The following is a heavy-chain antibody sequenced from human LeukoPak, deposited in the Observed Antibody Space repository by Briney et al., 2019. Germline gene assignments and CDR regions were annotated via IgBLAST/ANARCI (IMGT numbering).Heavy chain of an antibody. CDR1: GFTFSSYS. CDR3: AKTTHVSGSYLDC. V-gene: IGHV3-23*01. J-gene: IGHJ4*02. Sequence: GGSLRLSCAASGFTFSSYSMNWVRQAPGKGLEWVSAITGSGGSTYYADSVKGRFTVSRDNSKNTLYLQIHSLRAEDTAVYYCAKTTHVSGSYLDCWGQGTLVTVSS. CDR2: ITGSGGST. D-gene: IGHD1-26*01.